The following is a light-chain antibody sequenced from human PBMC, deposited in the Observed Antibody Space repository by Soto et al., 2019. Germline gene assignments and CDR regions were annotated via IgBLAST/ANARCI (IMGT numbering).Light chain of an antibody. Sequence: EIVLTQSPATLSLSPGERATLSCRASQSVSRSLAWYQQKPGQAPMLLVYDASNRSTGIPARFSGSGSGTDFTLSISSLEPEDFAVYCCQQRSSWPLTVGQGTLLEIK. J-gene: IGKJ5*01. CDR1: QSVSRS. CDR2: DAS. CDR3: QQRSSWPLT. V-gene: IGKV3-11*01.